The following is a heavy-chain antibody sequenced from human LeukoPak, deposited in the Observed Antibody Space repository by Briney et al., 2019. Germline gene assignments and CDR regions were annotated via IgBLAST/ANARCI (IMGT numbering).Heavy chain of an antibody. D-gene: IGHD6-19*01. J-gene: IGHJ4*02. CDR3: AKSPPGHISGGGIDH. CDR1: GFTFTTYD. V-gene: IGHV3-23*01. CDR2: ISSSGGIT. Sequence: GGSLRLSCAASGFTFTTYDMSWVRRAPGKGLEWVSVISSSGGITLYADSVKGRFTISRDNSKNTLYLQMNNLRAEDTAIYYCAKSPPGHISGGGIDHWGRGTLVTVSS.